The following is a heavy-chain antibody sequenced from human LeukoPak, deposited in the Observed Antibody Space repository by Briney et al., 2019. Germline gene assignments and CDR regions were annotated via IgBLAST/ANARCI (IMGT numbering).Heavy chain of an antibody. CDR2: IIPIFGTA. CDR1: GGTFSSYA. D-gene: IGHD2-2*01. V-gene: IGHV1-69*01. J-gene: IGHJ6*03. Sequence: ASVKFSCKASGGTFSSYAISCVRQAPGQGLEWMGGIIPIFGTANYAQKFQGRVTITADESTSTAYMELSSLRSEDTAVYYCARLYCSSASCYSNYYMDVWGKGTTVTVSS. CDR3: ARLYCSSASCYSNYYMDV.